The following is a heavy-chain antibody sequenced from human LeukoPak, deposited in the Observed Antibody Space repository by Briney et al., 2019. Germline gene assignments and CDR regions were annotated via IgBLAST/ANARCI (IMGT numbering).Heavy chain of an antibody. Sequence: SVKVSCKASGGTFISYAISWVRQAPGQGLEWMGGIIPIFGTANYAQKFQGRVTITADESTSTAYMELSSLRSEDTAVYYCARDEGGYDFEAFDIWGQGTMVTVSS. CDR2: IIPIFGTA. V-gene: IGHV1-69*01. D-gene: IGHD5-12*01. CDR3: ARDEGGYDFEAFDI. CDR1: GGTFISYA. J-gene: IGHJ3*02.